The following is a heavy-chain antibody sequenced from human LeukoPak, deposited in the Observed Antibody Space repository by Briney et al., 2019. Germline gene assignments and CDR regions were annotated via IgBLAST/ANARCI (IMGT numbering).Heavy chain of an antibody. D-gene: IGHD6-19*01. Sequence: PGGSLRLSCAAFGFTVSSNYMSWVRQAPGKGLEWVSVMYSDGSAYYADSVKGRFTISRDYSKNRLFLQMNSLRAEDTAVYFCARTIAMTGIDYFDQWGQGTLVTVS. CDR1: GFTVSSNY. CDR2: MYSDGSA. CDR3: ARTIAMTGIDYFDQ. J-gene: IGHJ4*02. V-gene: IGHV3-53*01.